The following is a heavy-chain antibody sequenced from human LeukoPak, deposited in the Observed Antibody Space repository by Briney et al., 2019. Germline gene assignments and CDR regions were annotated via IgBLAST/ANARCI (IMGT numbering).Heavy chain of an antibody. CDR3: VREANYYFDY. J-gene: IGHJ4*02. CDR1: GFIFSSYE. Sequence: GGSLRLSCAASGFIFSSYEMHWVRQAPGKGLEWVSYISSSGSTIYYADSVKGRFTISRDNAKNSLHLQMNSLRAEDAAVYYCVREANYYFDYWGQGTLVTVSS. V-gene: IGHV3-48*03. CDR2: ISSSGSTI.